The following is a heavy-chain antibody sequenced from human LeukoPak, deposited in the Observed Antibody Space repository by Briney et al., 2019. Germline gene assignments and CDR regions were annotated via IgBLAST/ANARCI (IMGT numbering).Heavy chain of an antibody. D-gene: IGHD2-2*01. J-gene: IGHJ4*02. Sequence: GGSLRLSCAASGFTFSSYGMHWVRQAPGKGLEWVAVISFDGNTKYYTDSVKGRFTISRDNSKNTLYLQMNSLRAEDTAVYYCAKEMSSSNIDHCGQGTLVTVSS. CDR1: GFTFSSYG. CDR3: AKEMSSSNIDH. CDR2: ISFDGNTK. V-gene: IGHV3-30*18.